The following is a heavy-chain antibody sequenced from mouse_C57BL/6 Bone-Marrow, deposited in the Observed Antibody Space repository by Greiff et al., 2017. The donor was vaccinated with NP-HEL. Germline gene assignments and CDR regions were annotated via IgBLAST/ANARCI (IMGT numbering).Heavy chain of an antibody. CDR3: ARATTVVARYFDV. D-gene: IGHD1-1*01. J-gene: IGHJ1*03. CDR2: INPYNGDT. CDR1: GYSFAGYF. Sequence: VQLQQSGPELVKPGASVKISCKASGYSFAGYFMNWVMQSHGKSLEWIGRINPYNGDTFYNQKFKGKATLTVDKSSSTAHMELRSLTSEDSAVYYCARATTVVARYFDVWGTGTTVTVSS. V-gene: IGHV1-20*01.